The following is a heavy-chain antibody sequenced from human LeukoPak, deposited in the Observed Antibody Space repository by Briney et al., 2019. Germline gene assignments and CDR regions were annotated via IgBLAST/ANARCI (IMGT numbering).Heavy chain of an antibody. D-gene: IGHD6-13*01. Sequence: GGSLRLSCVASGFNFSKTDMHWVRQSTGKSLEWVSGIGSTGDTNHPGSVMGRFTISREIGKNSLYLQINSLRAEDTAAYYCASRTSWYYGLDVWGQGTTVTVSS. CDR2: IGSTGDT. J-gene: IGHJ6*02. V-gene: IGHV3-13*01. CDR3: ASRTSWYYGLDV. CDR1: GFNFSKTD.